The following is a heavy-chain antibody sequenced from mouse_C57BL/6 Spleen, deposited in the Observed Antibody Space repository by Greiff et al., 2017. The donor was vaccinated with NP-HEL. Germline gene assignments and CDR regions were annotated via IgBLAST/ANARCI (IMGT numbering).Heavy chain of an antibody. J-gene: IGHJ4*01. CDR1: GFTFSSYT. Sequence: EVKLLESGGGLVKPGGSLKLSCAASGFTFSSYTMSWVRQTPEKRLEWVATISGGGGNTYYPDSVKGRFTISRDNAKNTLYLQMGSLRSEDTALYYGARRDGGDAMDYWGQGTSVTVAS. CDR3: ARRDGGDAMDY. V-gene: IGHV5-9*01. D-gene: IGHD3-3*01. CDR2: ISGGGGNT.